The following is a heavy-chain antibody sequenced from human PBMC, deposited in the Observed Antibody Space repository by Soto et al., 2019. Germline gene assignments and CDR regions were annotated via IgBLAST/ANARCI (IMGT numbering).Heavy chain of an antibody. CDR2: IYAGDSET. V-gene: IGHV5-51*01. CDR1: AYIFNSYW. J-gene: IGHJ4*02. D-gene: IGHD2-8*01. CDR3: AGQGQMGSMAANFAY. Sequence: GESLKISCKGSAYIFNSYWIAWVRQMPGKGLEWMGIIYAGDSETIYNPSFQGQVTISADKSVSTAYLQWSSLRASDTGMYYCAGQGQMGSMAANFAYWGQGTKVTVSS.